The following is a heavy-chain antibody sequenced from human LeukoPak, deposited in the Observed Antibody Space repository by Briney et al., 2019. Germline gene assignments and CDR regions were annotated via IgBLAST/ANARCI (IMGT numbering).Heavy chain of an antibody. J-gene: IGHJ4*02. Sequence: SSETLSLTCAVYGGSFSGYYWSWIRQPPVKVLEWIGEINHSGSTNYNPSLKSRVTISVDTSKNQFSLKLSSVTAADTAVYYCARVSLEMAKCPFDYWGQGTLVTVSS. CDR3: ARVSLEMAKCPFDY. V-gene: IGHV4-34*01. CDR1: GGSFSGYY. CDR2: INHSGST.